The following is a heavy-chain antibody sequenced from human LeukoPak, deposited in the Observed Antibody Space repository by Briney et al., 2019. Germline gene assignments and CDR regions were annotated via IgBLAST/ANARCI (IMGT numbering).Heavy chain of an antibody. D-gene: IGHD1-26*01. J-gene: IGHJ4*02. CDR3: ARDSGSYYYNYFDY. CDR2: ISAYNGNT. V-gene: IGHV1-18*01. Sequence: ASVKVSCKASGYTFTSYGISWVRQAPGQGLEWTGWISAYNGNTNYAQKLQGRVTMTTDTSTSTAYMELRSLRSDDTAVYYCARDSGSYYYNYFDYWGQGTLVTVSS. CDR1: GYTFTSYG.